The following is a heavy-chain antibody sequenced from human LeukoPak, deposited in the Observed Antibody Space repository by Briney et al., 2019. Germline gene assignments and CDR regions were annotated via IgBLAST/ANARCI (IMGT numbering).Heavy chain of an antibody. CDR2: ISYDGST. CDR3: ASTQWLNAFDI. J-gene: IGHJ3*02. Sequence: SETLSLTCTVSGGSISSYNFHWGWIRQTPGKGLEWIGSISYDGSTYYNPSLKSRITIFVDTSKNQFSLKLSSVTAADTAVYYCASTQWLNAFDIWGQGTMVTVSS. D-gene: IGHD6-19*01. V-gene: IGHV4-39*01. CDR1: GGSISSYNFH.